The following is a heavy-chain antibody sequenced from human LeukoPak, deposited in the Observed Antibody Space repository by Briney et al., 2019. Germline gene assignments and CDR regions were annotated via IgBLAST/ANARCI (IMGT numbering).Heavy chain of an antibody. Sequence: GGSLRLSCAASGFTFSSFGMHWVRQAPGKGLEWVAGISYDGSNKYYADSVKGRFTISRDNSKNTLYLQMNSLRAEDTAVYYCARNRFLDYFDYWGQGTLVTVSS. V-gene: IGHV3-30*03. J-gene: IGHJ4*02. D-gene: IGHD1-14*01. CDR3: ARNRFLDYFDY. CDR2: ISYDGSNK. CDR1: GFTFSSFG.